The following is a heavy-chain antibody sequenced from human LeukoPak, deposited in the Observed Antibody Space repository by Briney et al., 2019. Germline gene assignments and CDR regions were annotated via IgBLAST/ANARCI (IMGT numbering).Heavy chain of an antibody. CDR2: IGGSGDFT. D-gene: IGHD6-13*01. CDR1: GFTFSDYY. V-gene: IGHV3-11*05. Sequence: KPGGSLRLSCAASGFTFSDYYMSWIRQAPGKGLEWVSYIGGSGDFTYYVDSVKGRFTISRDNSKHTLYLQMNSLTDEDTAVYYCAKVAAVGCLEDWGQGTLVTVSS. J-gene: IGHJ4*02. CDR3: AKVAAVGCLED.